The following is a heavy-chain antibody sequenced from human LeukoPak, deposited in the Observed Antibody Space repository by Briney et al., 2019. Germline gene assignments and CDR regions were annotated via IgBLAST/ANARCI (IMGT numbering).Heavy chain of an antibody. D-gene: IGHD3-22*01. V-gene: IGHV4-4*07. J-gene: IGHJ4*02. CDR1: GGSISSYY. CDR3: ARDWKPYYYDSSGYLDY. Sequence: SETLSLTCTVSGGSISSYYWSWIRQPAGKGLEWIGRIYTSGSTNYNPSLKSRVTMSVDTSKNQFSLKLISVTAADTAVYYCARDWKPYYYDSSGYLDYWGQGTLVTVSS. CDR2: IYTSGST.